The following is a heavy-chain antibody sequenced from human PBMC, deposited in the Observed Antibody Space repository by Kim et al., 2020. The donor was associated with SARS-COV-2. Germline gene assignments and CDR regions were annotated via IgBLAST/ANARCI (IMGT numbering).Heavy chain of an antibody. CDR2: ISAYNGNT. CDR1: GYTFTSYG. Sequence: ASVKVSCKASGYTFTSYGISWVRQAPGQGLEWMGWISAYNGNTNYAQKLQGRVTMTTDTSTSTAYMELRSLRSDDTAVYYCAREITGYDSSGYGTDYWGQGTLVTVSS. V-gene: IGHV1-18*01. D-gene: IGHD3-22*01. CDR3: AREITGYDSSGYGTDY. J-gene: IGHJ4*02.